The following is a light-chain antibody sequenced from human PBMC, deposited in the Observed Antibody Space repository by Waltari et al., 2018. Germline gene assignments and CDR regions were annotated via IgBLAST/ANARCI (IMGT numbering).Light chain of an antibody. CDR2: ATS. CDR1: QSVSTY. CDR3: QQGST. Sequence: EIVLTQSPATLSLAPGERATPFCRASQSVSTYFACYQQTPGQASRRLIYATSNRAAGIPARVTGRGSTTYFTLTSRGLDPVDFSDYYYQQGSTFGQGTRLEIK. J-gene: IGKJ5*01. V-gene: IGKV3-11*01.